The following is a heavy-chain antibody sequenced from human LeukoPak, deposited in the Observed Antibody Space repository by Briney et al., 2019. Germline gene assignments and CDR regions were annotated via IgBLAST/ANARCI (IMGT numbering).Heavy chain of an antibody. Sequence: GGTLRLSCAASGFTFSDYGMSWVRQAPGKGLEWVSTISDGGSITYYADSVKGRFTISRDNSKNTLFLQMNSLRAEDTAVYYCAKSRGSGSKMARGVNFDYWGQGTLVTVSS. CDR1: GFTFSDYG. CDR2: ISDGGSIT. V-gene: IGHV3-23*01. J-gene: IGHJ4*02. CDR3: AKSRGSGSKMARGVNFDY. D-gene: IGHD3-10*01.